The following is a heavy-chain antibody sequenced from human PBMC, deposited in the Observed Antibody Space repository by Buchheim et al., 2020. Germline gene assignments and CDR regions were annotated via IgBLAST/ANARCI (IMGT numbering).Heavy chain of an antibody. CDR1: GYTFTGYY. CDR3: ASVTIFGVVRPYYGMDV. V-gene: IGHV1-2*04. Sequence: QVQLVQSGAEMKKPGASVKVSCKASGYTFTGYYIHWVRQAPGQGLEWMGWINPNSGGTNYAQKFQGWVTMTRDTSISTAYMELSRLRSDDTAVYYCASVTIFGVVRPYYGMDVWGQGTT. CDR2: INPNSGGT. J-gene: IGHJ6*02. D-gene: IGHD3-3*01.